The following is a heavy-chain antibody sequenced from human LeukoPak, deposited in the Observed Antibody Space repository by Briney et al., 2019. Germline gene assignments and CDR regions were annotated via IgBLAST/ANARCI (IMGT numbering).Heavy chain of an antibody. J-gene: IGHJ4*02. CDR2: IYYSGST. CDR3: ASTVLGGPPPYYFDY. CDR1: GGSISSYY. Sequence: SETLSLTCTVSGGSISSYYWSWIRQPPGKGLEWIGYIYYSGSTNYNPSLKSRVTISVDTSKNQFSLKLSSVTAADTAVYYCASTVLGGPPPYYFDYWGQGTLVTVSS. D-gene: IGHD3-16*01. V-gene: IGHV4-59*01.